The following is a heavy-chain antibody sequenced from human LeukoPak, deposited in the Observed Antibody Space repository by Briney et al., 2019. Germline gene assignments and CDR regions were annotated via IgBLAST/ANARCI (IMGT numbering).Heavy chain of an antibody. V-gene: IGHV3-30-3*01. J-gene: IGHJ3*02. Sequence: GRSLRLSCAASGFTFSSYAMHWVRQAPGKGLEWVAVISYDGSNKYYADSVKGRLTISRDNSKNTLYLQMNSLRAEDTAVYYCARDQDYSFDIWGQGTMVTVSS. CDR3: ARDQDYSFDI. CDR2: ISYDGSNK. D-gene: IGHD3-10*01. CDR1: GFTFSSYA.